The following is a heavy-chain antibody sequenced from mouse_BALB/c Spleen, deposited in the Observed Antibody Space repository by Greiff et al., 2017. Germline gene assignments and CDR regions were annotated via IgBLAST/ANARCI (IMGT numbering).Heavy chain of an antibody. J-gene: IGHJ4*01. D-gene: IGHD1-2*01. Sequence: VQLQQSGAELARPGASVKLSCKASGYTFTSYWMQWVKQRPGQGLEWIGAIYPGDGDTRYTQKFKGKATLTADKSSSTAYMQLSSLASEDSAVYYCARGGTTATLYAMDYWGQGTSVTVSS. CDR2: IYPGDGDT. V-gene: IGHV1-87*01. CDR1: GYTFTSYW. CDR3: ARGGTTATLYAMDY.